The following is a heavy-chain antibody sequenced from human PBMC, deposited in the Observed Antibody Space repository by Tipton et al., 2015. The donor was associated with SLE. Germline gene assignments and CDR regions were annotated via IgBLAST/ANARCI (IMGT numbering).Heavy chain of an antibody. CDR2: IYSSGST. D-gene: IGHD3-22*01. CDR3: GGGNYFDYYMDV. J-gene: IGHJ6*03. V-gene: IGHV4-61*09. CDR1: GGSINSGSFY. Sequence: TLSLTCTVSGGSINSGSFYWSWIRLPPGKGLEWIGYIYSSGSTTYTPSLKSRIAISVDTSTMQFSLRLTSVTAADTAVYYCGGGNYFDYYMDVWGKGTTVTVSS.